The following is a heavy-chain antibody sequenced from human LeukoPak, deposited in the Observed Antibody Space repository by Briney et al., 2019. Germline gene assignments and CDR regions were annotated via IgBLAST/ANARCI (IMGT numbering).Heavy chain of an antibody. Sequence: SGGSLRLSCAASGFTFSRSTMSWVRQAPGKGLEWLSAISTSGGSSYYADSVKGRFTISTDNSKSTLYLQMNSLRAEDTAVYYCARNLLDWGQGTLVTVSS. CDR3: ARNLLD. D-gene: IGHD2/OR15-2a*01. CDR1: GFTFSRST. CDR2: ISTSGGSS. V-gene: IGHV3-23*01. J-gene: IGHJ4*02.